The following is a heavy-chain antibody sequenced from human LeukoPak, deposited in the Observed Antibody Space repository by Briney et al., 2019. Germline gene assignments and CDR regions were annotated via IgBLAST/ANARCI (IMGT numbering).Heavy chain of an antibody. CDR3: ASSSGYSYGTRNWFDP. CDR1: GFTFSSYW. CDR2: INWNGGST. D-gene: IGHD5-18*01. V-gene: IGHV3-20*04. Sequence: GGSLRLSCAASGFTFSSYWMHWVRQVPGKGLEWVSGINWNGGSTGYADSVKGRFTISRDNAKNSLYLQMNSLRAEDTALYYCASSSGYSYGTRNWFDPWGQGTLVTVSS. J-gene: IGHJ5*02.